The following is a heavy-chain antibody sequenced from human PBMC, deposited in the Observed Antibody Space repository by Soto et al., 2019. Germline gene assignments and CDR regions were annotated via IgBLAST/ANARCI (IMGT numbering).Heavy chain of an antibody. J-gene: IGHJ6*02. CDR3: ARHLGMDV. CDR1: GYTFNRYQ. V-gene: IGHV1-46*02. Sequence: ASVKVSCKASGYTFNRYQMHWVRQAPGEGLEWMGIINPSDGSTSYAQKLQGRVTMTRDTSTSTVYMELNSLRSEDTAVYYCARHLGMDVWGQGTTLTVSS. CDR2: INPSDGST.